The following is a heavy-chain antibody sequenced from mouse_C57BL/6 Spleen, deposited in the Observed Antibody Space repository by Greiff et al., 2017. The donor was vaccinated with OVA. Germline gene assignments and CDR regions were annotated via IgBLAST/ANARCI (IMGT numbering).Heavy chain of an antibody. V-gene: IGHV5-6*01. D-gene: IGHD1-1*01. CDR3: ARQGGYYGSSYYYFDY. J-gene: IGHJ2*01. Sequence: EVQVVESGGDLVKPGGSLKLSCAASGFTFSSYGMSWVRQTPDKRLEWVATISSGGSYTYYPDSVKGRFTISRDNAKTTLYLQMSSLKSEDTAMYYCARQGGYYGSSYYYFDYWGQGTTLTVSS. CDR2: ISSGGSYT. CDR1: GFTFSSYG.